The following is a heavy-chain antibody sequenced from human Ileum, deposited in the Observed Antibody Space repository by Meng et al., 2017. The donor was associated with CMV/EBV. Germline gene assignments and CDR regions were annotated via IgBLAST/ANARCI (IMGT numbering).Heavy chain of an antibody. D-gene: IGHD2-2*01. CDR1: GFTFSSYS. Sequence: GGSLRLSCAASGFTFSSYSMNWVRQAPGKGLEWVSSISSSSSYIYYAGSGKGRFTISRDNAKNSLYLQMNSLRAEDTAVYYCARDEYCSSTSCSDLYYYGMDVWGQGTMVTVSS. CDR2: ISSSSSYI. J-gene: IGHJ6*02. CDR3: ARDEYCSSTSCSDLYYYGMDV. V-gene: IGHV3-21*01.